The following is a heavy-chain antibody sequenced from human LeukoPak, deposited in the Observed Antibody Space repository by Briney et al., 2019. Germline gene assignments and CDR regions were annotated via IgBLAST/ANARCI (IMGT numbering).Heavy chain of an antibody. CDR3: ARSSRLYYFDY. J-gene: IGHJ4*02. Sequence: SETLSLTCTVSGGSISSGDYYWSWIRQPPGKGLEWIGYIYYSGSTYYNPSLKSRVTISVDTSKNQFSLKLSSVTAADTAVYYCARSSRLYYFDYWGQGTLVTVSS. CDR2: IYYSGST. CDR1: GGSISSGDYY. V-gene: IGHV4-30-4*01. D-gene: IGHD1-1*01.